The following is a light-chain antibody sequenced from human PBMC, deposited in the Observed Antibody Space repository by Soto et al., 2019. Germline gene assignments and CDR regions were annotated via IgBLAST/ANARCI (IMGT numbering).Light chain of an antibody. CDR1: SSDVGAYNY. J-gene: IGLJ3*02. CDR2: EVS. V-gene: IGLV2-14*01. Sequence: SALTQPASVSGTPGQSITFSCTGTSSDVGAYNYVSWYQQHPGKAPKLMIYEVSNRPSGVSNRFSGSKSGNTASLTISGLQAEDEADYYCCSFTSSNTVVFGGGTKLTVL. CDR3: CSFTSSNTVV.